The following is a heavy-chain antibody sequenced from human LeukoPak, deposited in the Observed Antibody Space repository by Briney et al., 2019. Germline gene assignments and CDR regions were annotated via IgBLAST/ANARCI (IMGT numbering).Heavy chain of an antibody. Sequence: GGSLRLSCAASGFPFRDYYMTWIRQAPGKGLEWISYISRSGDSLYYANSVKGRFTISRDNSKNTLYLQMNSLRAEDTAVYYCARESYGDYWGQGTLVTVSS. V-gene: IGHV3-11*01. CDR3: ARESYGDY. CDR1: GFPFRDYY. J-gene: IGHJ4*02. CDR2: ISRSGDSL. D-gene: IGHD1-26*01.